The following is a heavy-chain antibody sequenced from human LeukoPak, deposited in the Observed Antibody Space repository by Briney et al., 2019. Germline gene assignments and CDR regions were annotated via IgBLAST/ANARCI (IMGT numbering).Heavy chain of an antibody. CDR2: VYDSGST. Sequence: SETLSLTCSVSGGSITSSSYYWAWIRQPPGKGLEWIANVYDSGSTPYNPPPKSRVTISVDASKNQFSLKLSSVTAADTAVYYCARRYNSGRYYGHAFDIWGQGTLVTVSS. CDR1: GGSITSSSYY. CDR3: ARRYNSGRYYGHAFDI. J-gene: IGHJ3*02. V-gene: IGHV4-39*01. D-gene: IGHD1-26*01.